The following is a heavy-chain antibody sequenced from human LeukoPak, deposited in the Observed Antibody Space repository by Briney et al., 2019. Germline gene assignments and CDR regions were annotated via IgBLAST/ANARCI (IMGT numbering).Heavy chain of an antibody. CDR1: GGSISSSSYY. J-gene: IGHJ4*02. V-gene: IGHV4-39*07. CDR2: IYYSGST. D-gene: IGHD6-19*01. Sequence: SETLSLTCTVSGGSISSSSYYWGWIRQPPGKGLEWIGSIYYSGSTYYNPSLKSRVTISVDTSKNQFSLKLSSVTAADTAVYYCARGYSSGWSLEFFDYWGQGTLVTVSS. CDR3: ARGYSSGWSLEFFDY.